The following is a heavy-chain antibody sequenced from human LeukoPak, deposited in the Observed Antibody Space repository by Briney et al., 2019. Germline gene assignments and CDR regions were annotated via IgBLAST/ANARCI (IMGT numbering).Heavy chain of an antibody. J-gene: IGHJ4*02. CDR3: ARGKIGYYYGDYDGY. Sequence: PGGSLRLSCAASGFTFSSYDMNWVRQALGKGLEWVSYISTMSSTKYYADSVKGRFTISRDNAKNSLYLQMNSLRDEDTAVYYCARGKIGYYYGDYDGYWGQGTLVTVSS. CDR1: GFTFSSYD. CDR2: ISTMSSTK. D-gene: IGHD4-17*01. V-gene: IGHV3-48*02.